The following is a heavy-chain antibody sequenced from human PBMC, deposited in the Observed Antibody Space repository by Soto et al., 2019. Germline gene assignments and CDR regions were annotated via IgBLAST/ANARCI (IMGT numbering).Heavy chain of an antibody. Sequence: SETLSLTCTVSGGSISSYYWSWIRQPPGKGLEWIGYIYYSGSTNYNPSLKSRVTISVDTSKNQFSLKLSSVTAADTAVYYCARKGCSSTSCYPPYYYSGMDVGGQGTTVTVSS. CDR3: ARKGCSSTSCYPPYYYSGMDV. J-gene: IGHJ6*02. V-gene: IGHV4-59*01. CDR1: GGSISSYY. D-gene: IGHD2-2*01. CDR2: IYYSGST.